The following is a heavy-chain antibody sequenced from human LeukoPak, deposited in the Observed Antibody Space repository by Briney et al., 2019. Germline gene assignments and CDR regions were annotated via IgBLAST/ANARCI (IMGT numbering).Heavy chain of an antibody. CDR2: INHSGST. CDR1: GGSFSGYY. CDR3: ARLFYSSSWYVDY. Sequence: RTSETLSLTCAVYGGSFSGYYWSWIRQPPGKGLEWIGEINHSGSTNYNPSLKSRVTISVDTSKNQFSLKLSSVTAADTAVYYCARLFYSSSWYVDYWGQGTLVTVSS. J-gene: IGHJ4*02. D-gene: IGHD6-13*01. V-gene: IGHV4-34*01.